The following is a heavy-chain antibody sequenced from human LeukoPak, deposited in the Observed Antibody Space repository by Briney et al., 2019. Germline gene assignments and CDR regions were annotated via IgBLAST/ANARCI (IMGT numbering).Heavy chain of an antibody. J-gene: IGHJ3*02. Sequence: SETLSLTCTVSGGSISSYFWSWIRQPPGKGLEWIGYINYTGSTNYNPSLKSRVTISVDTSKKQFSLKLSSVTAADTAVYYCARDRCRGGKCYPSVFDIWAQGTMVTVSS. CDR2: INYTGST. D-gene: IGHD2-15*01. CDR1: GGSISSYF. CDR3: ARDRCRGGKCYPSVFDI. V-gene: IGHV4-59*01.